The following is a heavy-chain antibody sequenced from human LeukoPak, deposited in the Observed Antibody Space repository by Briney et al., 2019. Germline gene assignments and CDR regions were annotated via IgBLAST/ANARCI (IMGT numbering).Heavy chain of an antibody. CDR1: GFTVSSNY. D-gene: IGHD6-19*01. V-gene: IGHV3-66*01. J-gene: IGHJ4*02. CDR2: IYSGGST. CDR3: ARGVALHSDGWTPPVY. Sequence: PGGSLRLSCAASGFTVSSNYMSWVRQAPGKGLEWGSVIYSGGSTYYVDSVKSRFTISRDNSKNTLYLPMHRLRAEDTAVYYCARGVALHSDGWTPPVYWGQGTLVTVSS.